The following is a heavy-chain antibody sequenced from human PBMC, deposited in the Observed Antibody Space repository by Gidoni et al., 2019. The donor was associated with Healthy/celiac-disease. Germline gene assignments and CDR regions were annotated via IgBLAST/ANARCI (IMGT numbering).Heavy chain of an antibody. CDR1: GFTVSSNY. V-gene: IGHV3-66*01. CDR2: IYSGGST. J-gene: IGHJ6*03. D-gene: IGHD3-3*01. Sequence: EVQLVESGGGLVRPGGSLRLSCAASGFTVSSNYMSWVRQAPGKGLEWVSVIYSGGSTYYADSVKGRFTISRDNSKNTLYLQMNSLRAEDTAVYYCARVSYDFWSGYYMDVWGKGTTVTVSS. CDR3: ARVSYDFWSGYYMDV.